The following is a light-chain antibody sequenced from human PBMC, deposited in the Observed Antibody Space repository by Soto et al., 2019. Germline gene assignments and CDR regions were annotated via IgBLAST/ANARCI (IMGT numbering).Light chain of an antibody. CDR3: VAWDGSLNGYV. V-gene: IGLV1-44*01. CDR1: TSDIGTNT. J-gene: IGLJ1*01. CDR2: SNN. Sequence: QPVLTQPPSASGTPGQRVSISCSGSTSDIGTNTVNWYQQFPGTAPKLLLHSNNQRPSGVPDRFSGSKSGTSASLAISGLQSEDEADYYCVAWDGSLNGYVFGTGTKLTVL.